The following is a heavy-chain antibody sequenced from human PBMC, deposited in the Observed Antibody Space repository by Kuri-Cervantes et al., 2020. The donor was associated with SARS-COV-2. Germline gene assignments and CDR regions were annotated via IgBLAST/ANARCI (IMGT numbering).Heavy chain of an antibody. V-gene: IGHV4-59*12. CDR3: ARVTVSWGMAAADTVRGGYYYYYYMDV. CDR2: IYYSVST. Sequence: SQTLSPTCTVDGGSTSSYYWSWIRPPPGKGLEWNGYIYYSVSTNYNPSLKRRVTISVDTTKNQFSVKLSSVTAADMAVYYCARVTVSWGMAAADTVRGGYYYYYYMDVWGKGTTVTVSS. D-gene: IGHD6-13*01. CDR1: GGSTSSYY. J-gene: IGHJ6*03.